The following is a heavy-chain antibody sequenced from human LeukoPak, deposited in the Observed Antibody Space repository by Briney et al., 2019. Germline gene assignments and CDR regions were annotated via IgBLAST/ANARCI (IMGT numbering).Heavy chain of an antibody. CDR1: GGSMSGFF. CDR3: ARTSRHFYGSGTNLTPWPAGMDV. D-gene: IGHD3-10*01. CDR2: IYYSGSST. J-gene: IGHJ6*02. V-gene: IGHV4-59*01. Sequence: KPSETLSLTCTVSGGSMSGFFWTWIRQPPGRDLEWVGSIYYSGSSTKYNPSLKSRVTISVDTSKSQFSLTLNSATAADTAVYYCARTSRHFYGSGTNLTPWPAGMDVWGQGTTVTVSS.